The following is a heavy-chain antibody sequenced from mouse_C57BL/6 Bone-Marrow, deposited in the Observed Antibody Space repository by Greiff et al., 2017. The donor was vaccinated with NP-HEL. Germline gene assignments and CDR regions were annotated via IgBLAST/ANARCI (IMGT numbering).Heavy chain of an antibody. CDR1: GFNIKDYY. Sequence: VQLQQSGAELVKPGASVKLSCTASGFNIKDYYMHWVKQRTEQGLEWIGRIDPEDGDTKYDQKFQGKGTITTDTSSNTAYLQLSSLTSEDTAVYYCAIPICYGNYPIDYWGQGTTLTVSS. V-gene: IGHV14-2*01. J-gene: IGHJ2*01. D-gene: IGHD2-1*01. CDR3: AIPICYGNYPIDY. CDR2: IDPEDGDT.